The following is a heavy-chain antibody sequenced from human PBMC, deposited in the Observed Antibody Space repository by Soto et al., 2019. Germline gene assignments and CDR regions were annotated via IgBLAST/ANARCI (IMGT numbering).Heavy chain of an antibody. CDR1: GGSISTSSNF. J-gene: IGHJ6*03. CDR2: MYYSGST. CDR3: VRGDTYFYYMDV. D-gene: IGHD5-18*01. V-gene: IGHV4-39*01. Sequence: HLQESGPGLVKPAEALSLTCSVSGGSISTSSNFWGWIRQPPGKGLEWIGSMYYSGSTYYNPSLKSRLTISADTSKNQFSLNLNSVTAADTAMYYCVRGDTYFYYMDVWGTGTTVTVSS.